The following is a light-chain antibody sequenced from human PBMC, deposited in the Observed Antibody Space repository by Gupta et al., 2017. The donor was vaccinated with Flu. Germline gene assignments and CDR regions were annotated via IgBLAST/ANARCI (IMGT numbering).Light chain of an antibody. V-gene: IGKV1-33*01. CDR2: DAS. J-gene: IGKJ3*01. CDR1: KDISNY. Sequence: DIQMTQSPSSLSASVGDRVTITCQASKDISNYLNWYQQKPGKAPKLLIYDASNLETGVPSRFSGSGSGTDFTFTISSLQPEDIATYYCQQYDNLPLFTFGPGTKVDIK. CDR3: QQYDNLPLFT.